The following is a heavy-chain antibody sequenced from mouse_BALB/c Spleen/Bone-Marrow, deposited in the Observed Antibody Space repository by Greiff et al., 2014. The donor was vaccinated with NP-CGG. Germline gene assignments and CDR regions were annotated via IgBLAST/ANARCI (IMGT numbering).Heavy chain of an antibody. CDR1: GYSFTSYW. J-gene: IGHJ3*01. V-gene: IGHV1-61*01. CDR2: IHPSGSET. Sequence: VKLQESGAELVRPGASVKLSCKASGYSFTSYWMNWVKQRPGQGLEWIGMIHPSGSETRLNQNFKDKATLTVDKSSSTAYMQLSSPTSEGSAVYYCARARGEGYWGQGTLVTVSA. CDR3: ARARGEGY.